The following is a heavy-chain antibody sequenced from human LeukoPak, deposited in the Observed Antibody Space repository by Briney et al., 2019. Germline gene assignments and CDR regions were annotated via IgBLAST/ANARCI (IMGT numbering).Heavy chain of an antibody. D-gene: IGHD1-26*01. V-gene: IGHV1-2*02. CDR2: IKPSNGDT. J-gene: IGHJ4*02. CDR1: GYNFSGHY. CDR3: ASPPLSSAMYYAH. Sequence: ASVKVSCKASGYNFSGHYMHWVRQAPGQGLEWMGWIKPSNGDTKYAQNFQGRVTTTRDTSISTAYMELSSLRSDDMAVYCASPPLSSAMYYAHWGQGTLVTVSS.